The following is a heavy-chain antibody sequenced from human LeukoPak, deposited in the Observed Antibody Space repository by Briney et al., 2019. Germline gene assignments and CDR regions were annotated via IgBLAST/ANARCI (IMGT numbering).Heavy chain of an antibody. D-gene: IGHD3-16*02. CDR2: INPNSGGT. J-gene: IGHJ4*02. Sequence: GASVKVSCKASGYTFTSYYMHWVRQAPGQGLEWMGIINPNSGGTNYAQKFQGRVTMTRDTSISTAYMELSRLRSDDTAVYYCARGAFGIMITFGGVIPGYWGQGTLVTVSS. CDR3: ARGAFGIMITFGGVIPGY. CDR1: GYTFTSYY. V-gene: IGHV1-2*02.